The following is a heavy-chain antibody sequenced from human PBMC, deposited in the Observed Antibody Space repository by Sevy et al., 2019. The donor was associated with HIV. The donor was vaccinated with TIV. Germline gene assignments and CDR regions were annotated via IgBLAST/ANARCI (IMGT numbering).Heavy chain of an antibody. CDR1: GFSFRSYW. J-gene: IGHJ6*02. CDR2: IKLDGDEK. CDR3: ARDSKGGLDV. Sequence: GGSLRLSCTASGFSFRSYWMTWVRRAPGMGLGWVANIKLDGDEKDYVESLKGRFTISRDNVKNSLYLQMNNLRAEDTAVYYCARDSKGGLDVWGQGTTVTVSS. V-gene: IGHV3-7*01. D-gene: IGHD4-4*01.